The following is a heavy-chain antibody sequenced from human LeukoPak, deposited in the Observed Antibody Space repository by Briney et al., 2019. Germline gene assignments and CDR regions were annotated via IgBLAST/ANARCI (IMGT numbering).Heavy chain of an antibody. CDR1: GGSISSSSYY. CDR3: ARLGVRGVIHIQYYFDY. V-gene: IGHV4-39*07. J-gene: IGHJ4*02. D-gene: IGHD3-10*01. Sequence: SETLSLTCTVSGGSISSSSYYWGWIRQPPGKGLEWIGSIYYSGSTYYNPSLKSRVTISVDTSKNQFSLKLSSVTAADTAVYYCARLGVRGVIHIQYYFDYWGQGTLVTVSS. CDR2: IYYSGST.